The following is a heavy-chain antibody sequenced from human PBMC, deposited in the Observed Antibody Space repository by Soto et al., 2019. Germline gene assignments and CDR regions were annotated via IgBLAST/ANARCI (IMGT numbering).Heavy chain of an antibody. V-gene: IGHV4-59*01. Sequence: PSETLSLTCTVSGGSISSYYWSWIRQPPGKGLEWIGYIYYSGSTNYNPSLKSRVTISVDTSKNQFSLKLSSVTAADTAVYYCARDRPGGSLARPQYYFDYWGQGTLVTSPQ. CDR2: IYYSGST. CDR1: GGSISSYY. J-gene: IGHJ4*02. CDR3: ARDRPGGSLARPQYYFDY. D-gene: IGHD3-16*01.